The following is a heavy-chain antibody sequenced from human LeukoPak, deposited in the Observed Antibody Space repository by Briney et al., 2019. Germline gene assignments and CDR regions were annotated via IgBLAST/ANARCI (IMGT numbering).Heavy chain of an antibody. CDR1: GFTFSSYS. Sequence: GGSLRLSCAASGFTFSSYSMNWVRQAPRKGKEWVSHITSSSGTIYYADSVKGRCTISRDNAKNSLYLQINGLRAEDTAVYYCARGYYYAYHYWGQGTLVTVSS. D-gene: IGHD5-18*01. V-gene: IGHV3-48*01. J-gene: IGHJ4*02. CDR3: ARGYYYAYHY. CDR2: ITSSSGTI.